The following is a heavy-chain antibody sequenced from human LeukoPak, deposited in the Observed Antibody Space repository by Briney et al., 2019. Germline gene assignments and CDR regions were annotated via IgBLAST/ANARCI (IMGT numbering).Heavy chain of an antibody. Sequence: SSEALSLTCIVPGGSLNSTSWCWIRPPPRRGLEWGGDIYDSGSTNYNPSLKSRVTISVDASKNHLSLKLSSVLAADTAIYYCVRRGNTGWNYFDYWGQGILVTVSS. V-gene: IGHV4-59*08. CDR1: GGSLNSTS. CDR2: IYDSGST. D-gene: IGHD6-19*01. CDR3: VRRGNTGWNYFDY. J-gene: IGHJ4*02.